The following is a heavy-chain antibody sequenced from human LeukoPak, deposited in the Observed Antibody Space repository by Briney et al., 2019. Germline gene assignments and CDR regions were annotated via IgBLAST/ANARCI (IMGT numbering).Heavy chain of an antibody. Sequence: ASVKVSCKASGYTFTGYYMHWVRQAPGQGLEWMGRINPNSGGTNYAQKFQGRVTMTRDSSISKAYMEVRRLRSEDTAGYYGAXGPXXXXXTWYNXXXXWGQ. D-gene: IGHD1-1*01. CDR3: AXGPXXXXXTWYNXXXX. J-gene: IGHJ1*01. V-gene: IGHV1-2*06. CDR2: INPNSGGT. CDR1: GYTFTGYY.